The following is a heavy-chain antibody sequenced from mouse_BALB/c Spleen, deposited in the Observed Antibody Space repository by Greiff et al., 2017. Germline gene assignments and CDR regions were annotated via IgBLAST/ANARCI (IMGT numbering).Heavy chain of an antibody. CDR1: GYTFTSYV. V-gene: IGHV1-14*01. D-gene: IGHD4-1*01. CDR3: ARPWDC. J-gene: IGHJ2*01. CDR2: INPYNDGT. Sequence: EVKLMESGAELVKPGASVKMSCKASGYTFTSYVMHWVKQKPGQGLEWIGYINPYNDGTKYNEKFKGKATLTSDKSSSTAYMELSSLTSEDSAVYYCARPWDCWGQGTTLTVSS.